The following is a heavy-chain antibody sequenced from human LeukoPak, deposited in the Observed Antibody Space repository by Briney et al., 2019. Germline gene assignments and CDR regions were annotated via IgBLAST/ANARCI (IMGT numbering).Heavy chain of an antibody. CDR1: GFSFSSYW. J-gene: IGHJ4*02. Sequence: GGSLRLSCTASGFSFSSYWMHWVRQAPGRGLEWVSRINIDGSVTDYTNSAGSVKGRFTISRDNAKNTLYLQMNSLRAEDTAVYSCARGRLGEYIAEYIDYWGQGTLVTVSS. V-gene: IGHV3-74*01. CDR3: ARGRLGEYIAEYIDY. D-gene: IGHD4-17*01. CDR2: INIDGSVT.